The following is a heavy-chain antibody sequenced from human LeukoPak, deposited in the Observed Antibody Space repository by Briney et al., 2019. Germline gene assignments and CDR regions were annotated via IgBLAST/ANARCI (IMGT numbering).Heavy chain of an antibody. D-gene: IGHD2-2*02. CDR1: GFTFSSYW. CDR2: IRQDGSEK. CDR3: ARPPGGYCSSTSCYTPLDY. J-gene: IGHJ4*02. V-gene: IGHV3-7*01. Sequence: GGSLRLSCAASGFTFSSYWMSWVRQAPGKGLEWVANIRQDGSEKYYVDSVKGRFTISRDNAKNSLYLQMNSLRAEDTAVYYCARPPGGYCSSTSCYTPLDYWGQGTLVTVSS.